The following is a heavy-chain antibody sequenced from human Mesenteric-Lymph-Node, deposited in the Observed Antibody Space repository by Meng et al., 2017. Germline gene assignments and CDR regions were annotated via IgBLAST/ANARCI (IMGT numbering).Heavy chain of an antibody. V-gene: IGHV4-4*02. Sequence: VQLQESGPGLVKLSGTLSLTCGVSGVSSSSNIRWTWVRQPPGKGLEWIGAIYHSGSTSYNPSLQSRVTMFVDTSKNQFSLMLTSVTATDTAVYYCARRRGGSGRDCWGQGTLVTVSS. CDR2: IYHSGST. D-gene: IGHD3-10*01. J-gene: IGHJ4*02. CDR3: ARRRGGSGRDC. CDR1: GVSSSSNIR.